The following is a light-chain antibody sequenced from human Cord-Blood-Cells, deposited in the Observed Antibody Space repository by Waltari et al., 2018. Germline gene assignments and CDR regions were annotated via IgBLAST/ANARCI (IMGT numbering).Light chain of an antibody. V-gene: IGKV3-20*01. CDR1: QSVSSSY. J-gene: IGKJ2*01. Sequence: EIALTQSPGTLSLSPGERATLSCRASQSVSSSYLAWNQQKPGQAPRLLIYGASSRATGIPDRFSGSGSGTDFTLTISRLEPEDFAVYYCQQYGSSPYTFGQGTKLEIK. CDR2: GAS. CDR3: QQYGSSPYT.